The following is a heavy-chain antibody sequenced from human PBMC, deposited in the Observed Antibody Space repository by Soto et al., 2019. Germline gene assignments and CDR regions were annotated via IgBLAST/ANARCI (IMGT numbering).Heavy chain of an antibody. D-gene: IGHD5-12*01. CDR1: GGTFSSYA. V-gene: IGHV1-69*01. J-gene: IGHJ5*02. Sequence: QVQLVQSGAEVKKPGSSVKVSCKASGGTFSSYAISWVRQAPGQGLEWMGGIIPIFGTAHYAQKFQGRVRITGDESTSTAYMELSSLRSEDTAVYYCARDVAGIVATISVGNWFDPWGQGTLVTVSS. CDR3: ARDVAGIVATISVGNWFDP. CDR2: IIPIFGTA.